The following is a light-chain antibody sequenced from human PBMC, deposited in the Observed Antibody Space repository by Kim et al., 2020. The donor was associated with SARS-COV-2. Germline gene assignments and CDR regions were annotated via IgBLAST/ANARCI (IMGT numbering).Light chain of an antibody. CDR2: GKN. Sequence: ALGKTVRITCQGDSLRSYYDSWYQQKPGQAPVLVIYGKNNRPSGIPDRFSGSSSGNTASLTITGAQAEDEADYYCNSRDSSGNHYVFGTGTKVTVL. CDR3: NSRDSSGNHYV. V-gene: IGLV3-19*01. CDR1: SLRSYY. J-gene: IGLJ1*01.